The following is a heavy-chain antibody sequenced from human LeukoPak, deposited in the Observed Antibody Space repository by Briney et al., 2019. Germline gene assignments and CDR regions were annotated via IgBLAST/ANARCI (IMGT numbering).Heavy chain of an antibody. V-gene: IGHV3-23*01. Sequence: PGGSLRLSCEASGFTFSPYAMSWVRQTPGKGLEWVAAISGDNPGTYHASSVRGRFTISRDNSKNTLYLQMNSLRAEDTAVYYCAKAFRNYYDSSGPWVDYWGQGTLVTVSS. J-gene: IGHJ4*02. D-gene: IGHD3-22*01. CDR3: AKAFRNYYDSSGPWVDY. CDR2: ISGDNPGT. CDR1: GFTFSPYA.